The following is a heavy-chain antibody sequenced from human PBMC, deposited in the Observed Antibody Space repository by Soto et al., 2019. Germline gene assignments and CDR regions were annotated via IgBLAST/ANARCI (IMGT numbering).Heavy chain of an antibody. V-gene: IGHV3-7*04. J-gene: IGHJ4*02. D-gene: IGHD3-10*01. CDR1: GFTFGIYW. CDR2: IKQDGSEK. Sequence: EVQLVESGGGLVQPGGSLRLSCAASGFTFGIYWMTWVRQAPGKGLEWVANIKQDGSEKYYVDSLKGRFTISRDNAKNSLYLQMNSLRAEDTAVYYCARDSNNYYVDYWGQGTLVTVSS. CDR3: ARDSNNYYVDY.